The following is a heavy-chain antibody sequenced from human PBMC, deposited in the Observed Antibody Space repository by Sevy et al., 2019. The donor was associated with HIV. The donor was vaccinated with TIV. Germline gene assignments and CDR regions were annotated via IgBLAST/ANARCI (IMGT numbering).Heavy chain of an antibody. CDR3: ARRVYNYDSSGDYRDYMDV. CDR1: GYSFSNYW. CDR2: IYPGHSDT. V-gene: IGHV5-51*01. D-gene: IGHD3-22*01. Sequence: GESLKISCKGSGYSFSNYWIGWVRQMSGKGLKLMGIIYPGHSDTKHGPSFEGQVTISADKSINTAFLQWSSLKASDTAMYYCARRVYNYDSSGDYRDYMDVWGKGTTVTVSS. J-gene: IGHJ6*03.